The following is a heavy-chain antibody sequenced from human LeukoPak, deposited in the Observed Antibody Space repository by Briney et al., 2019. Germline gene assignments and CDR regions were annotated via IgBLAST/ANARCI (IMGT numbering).Heavy chain of an antibody. Sequence: GGSLRLSCAASGFTFSDYAISWVRQVPGKGLEWVSTLSGSGTTTFYANSVKGRFTISRDSSKNTLYLQMNSLRAADTALYYCTKDYDTVGYYSSDYWGQGTLVTVSS. J-gene: IGHJ4*02. CDR3: TKDYDTVGYYSSDY. CDR1: GFTFSDYA. V-gene: IGHV3-23*01. CDR2: LSGSGTTT. D-gene: IGHD3-22*01.